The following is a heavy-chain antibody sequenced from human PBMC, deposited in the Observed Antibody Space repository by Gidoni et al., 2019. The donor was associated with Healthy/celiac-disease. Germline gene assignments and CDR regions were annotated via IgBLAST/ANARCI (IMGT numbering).Heavy chain of an antibody. D-gene: IGHD5-12*01. CDR3: AILIWSSGYDLTDY. Sequence: EVQLVQSGAEVNKPGESLRISCKGSGYSSTSYCISRVRQMPGKGLEWMGRIEPSDSYTNYSPSFQGHVTISADKSISTAYLQWSSLKASDTDMYYCAILIWSSGYDLTDYWGQGTLVTVSS. CDR2: IEPSDSYT. J-gene: IGHJ4*02. CDR1: GYSSTSYC. V-gene: IGHV5-10-1*03.